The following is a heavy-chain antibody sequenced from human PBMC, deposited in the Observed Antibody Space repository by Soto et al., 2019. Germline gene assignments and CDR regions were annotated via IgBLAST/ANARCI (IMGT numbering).Heavy chain of an antibody. V-gene: IGHV4-59*01. D-gene: IGHD3-22*01. J-gene: IGHJ4*02. CDR2: IYFRGTT. Sequence: SETLSLTCTVSGGCISSYYWSWIRQPPGKGLEWIGYIYFRGTTNYNPSLKSRVTMSADTSKNQFSLKLNSVTAADTAVYYCARMKYYETRGYPFDYWSQGMMVTVS. CDR1: GGCISSYY. CDR3: ARMKYYETRGYPFDY.